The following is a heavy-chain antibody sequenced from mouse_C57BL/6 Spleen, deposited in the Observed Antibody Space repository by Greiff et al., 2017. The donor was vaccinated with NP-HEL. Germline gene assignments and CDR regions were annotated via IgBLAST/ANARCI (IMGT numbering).Heavy chain of an antibody. Sequence: QVQLKQSGAELVRPGASVKLSCKASGYTFTDYYINWVKQRPGQGLEWIARIYPGSGNTYYNEKFKGKATLTAEKSSSTAYMQLSSLTSEDSAVYFCARSLYDYDRGVSYYAMDYWGQGTSVTVSS. V-gene: IGHV1-76*01. D-gene: IGHD2-4*01. CDR1: GYTFTDYY. J-gene: IGHJ4*01. CDR2: IYPGSGNT. CDR3: ARSLYDYDRGVSYYAMDY.